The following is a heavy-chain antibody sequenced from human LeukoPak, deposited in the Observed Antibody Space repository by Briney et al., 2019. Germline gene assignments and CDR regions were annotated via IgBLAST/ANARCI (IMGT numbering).Heavy chain of an antibody. CDR2: TYYTSKWEN. Sequence: SQTHSLTCVISGDSVSANKIAWNWIRQSPSRGLEWLGRTYYTSKWENDYAVSVKGRITIIPDTSKNHISLHLTSVSPEDTAVYYCAREVVENCTTWIEAFDYWGQGTLVTVSS. CDR1: GDSVSANKIA. V-gene: IGHV6-1*01. CDR3: AREVVENCTTWIEAFDY. J-gene: IGHJ4*02. D-gene: IGHD2-15*01.